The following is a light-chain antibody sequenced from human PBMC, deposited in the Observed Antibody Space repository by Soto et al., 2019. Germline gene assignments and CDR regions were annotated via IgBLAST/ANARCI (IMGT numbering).Light chain of an antibody. V-gene: IGKV3-20*01. CDR3: QQYGRSPPYS. CDR1: QSVSNTY. Sequence: EIVLTQSPGTLSLSPGESATLSCRASQSVSNTYLAWYQQKPGQAPSLLIYGTSNRATGIPDRFSGSGSGTAFTLTISRLEPEDFVVYYCQQYGRSPPYSFGQGTTLEIK. J-gene: IGKJ2*03. CDR2: GTS.